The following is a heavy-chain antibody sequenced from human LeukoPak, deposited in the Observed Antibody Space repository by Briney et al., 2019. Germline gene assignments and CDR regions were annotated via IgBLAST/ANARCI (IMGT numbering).Heavy chain of an antibody. V-gene: IGHV3-7*01. CDR3: ARIGYSSSSLDY. CDR1: GFIFSNYW. CDR2: INQEGTVK. J-gene: IGHJ4*02. D-gene: IGHD6-6*01. Sequence: GGSLRLSCAASGFIFSNYWMNWVRQAPGKGLEWVANINQEGTVKYYVDSVKGRFTISRDNAKNSVYLAMNSLRVEDTAVYYCARIGYSSSSLDYWGQGTLVTVSS.